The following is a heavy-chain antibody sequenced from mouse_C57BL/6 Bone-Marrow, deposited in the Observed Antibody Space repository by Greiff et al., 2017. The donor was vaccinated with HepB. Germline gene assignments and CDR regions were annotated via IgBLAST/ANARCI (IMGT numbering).Heavy chain of an antibody. D-gene: IGHD1-1*01. J-gene: IGHJ4*01. V-gene: IGHV5-17*01. CDR1: GFTFSDYG. CDR3: AREDYYSKDYAMDY. Sequence: EVKLMESGGGLVKPGGSLKLSCAASGFTFSDYGMHWVRQAPEKGLEWVAYISSGSSTIYYADTVKGRFTISRDNAKNTLFLQMTSLRSEDTAMYYCAREDYYSKDYAMDYWGRGTSVTVSS. CDR2: ISSGSSTI.